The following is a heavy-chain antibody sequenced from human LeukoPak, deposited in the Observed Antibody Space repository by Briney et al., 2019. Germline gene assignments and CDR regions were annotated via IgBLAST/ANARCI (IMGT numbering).Heavy chain of an antibody. CDR3: AREGIAEPDTNWFDP. V-gene: IGHV1-8*01. Sequence: ASVKVSCKASGYTFTSYDINWVRQATGQGLEWMGWMNPNSGNTGYAQKFQGRVTMTRNTSISTAYMELSSLTSDDTAVYYCAREGIAEPDTNWFDPWGQGTLVTVSS. CDR2: MNPNSGNT. CDR1: GYTFTSYD. J-gene: IGHJ5*02. D-gene: IGHD6-13*01.